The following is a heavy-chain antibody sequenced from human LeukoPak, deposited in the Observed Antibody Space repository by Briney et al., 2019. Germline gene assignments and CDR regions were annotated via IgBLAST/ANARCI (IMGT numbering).Heavy chain of an antibody. J-gene: IGHJ4*02. CDR1: GGSFSGYY. D-gene: IGHD3-3*01. CDR3: ARVWYDFWSGYSYFDY. V-gene: IGHV4-34*01. Sequence: SETLSLTCAVYGGSFSGYYWSWIRQPPGKGLEWIGEINHSGSTNYNPSLKSRVTISVDTSKNQFSLKLSSVTAADTAVYYCARVWYDFWSGYSYFDYWGQGTLVTVSS. CDR2: INHSGST.